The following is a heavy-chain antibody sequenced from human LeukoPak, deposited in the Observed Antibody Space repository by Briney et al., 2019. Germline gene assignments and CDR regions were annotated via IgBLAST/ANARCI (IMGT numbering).Heavy chain of an antibody. CDR1: GFTFDDYA. J-gene: IGHJ6*02. Sequence: GGSLRLSCAASGFTFDDYAMHWVRQAPGKGLEWVSGISWNSGSIGYADSVKGRFTISRDNAKNSLYLQMNSLRAEDTALYYCAKDIAVDIATDYYYYGMDVWGQGTTVTVSS. CDR3: AKDIAVDIATDYYYYGMDV. D-gene: IGHD5-12*01. V-gene: IGHV3-9*01. CDR2: ISWNSGSI.